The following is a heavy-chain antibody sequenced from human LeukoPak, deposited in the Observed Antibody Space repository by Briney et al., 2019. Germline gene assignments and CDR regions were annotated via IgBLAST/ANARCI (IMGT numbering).Heavy chain of an antibody. CDR2: INSDGSNT. V-gene: IGHV3-74*01. Sequence: GGSLRLSCAASGFTFSSYWMHWVRQAPGKGLVWVSRINSDGSNTSYADSVKGRFMISRDNAKNTLYLQMNSLRAEDTAVYYCAKSKSHSSWYLFDYWGQGTLVTVSS. CDR3: AKSKSHSSWYLFDY. J-gene: IGHJ4*02. CDR1: GFTFSSYW. D-gene: IGHD6-13*01.